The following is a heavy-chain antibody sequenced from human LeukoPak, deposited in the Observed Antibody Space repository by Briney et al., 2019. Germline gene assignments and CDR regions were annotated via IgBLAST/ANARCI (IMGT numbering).Heavy chain of an antibody. CDR3: ARGRRHYYGSGNYLSYNWFDP. D-gene: IGHD3-10*01. Sequence: NTSETLSLTCTVSGGSISSSSYYWGWIRQPPGKGLEWIGSIYYSGSTYYNPSLKSRVTISVDTSKNQFSLKLSSVTAADTAVYYCARGRRHYYGSGNYLSYNWFDPWGQGTLVTVSS. J-gene: IGHJ5*02. CDR1: GGSISSSSYY. V-gene: IGHV4-39*01. CDR2: IYYSGST.